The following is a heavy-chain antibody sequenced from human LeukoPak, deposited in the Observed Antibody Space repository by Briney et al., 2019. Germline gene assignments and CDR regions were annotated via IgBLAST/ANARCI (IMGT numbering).Heavy chain of an antibody. V-gene: IGHV3-23*01. CDR1: GFTFSSYA. Sequence: PGGSLRLSCAASGFTFSSYAMSWVRQAPGKGLEWVSAISGSGGSTYYADSVKGRFTISRDNSKNTLYLQMNSLRAEDTAVYYCAKAPRDCSSTSRYGYWGQGTLVTVSS. J-gene: IGHJ4*02. D-gene: IGHD2-2*01. CDR3: AKAPRDCSSTSRYGY. CDR2: ISGSGGST.